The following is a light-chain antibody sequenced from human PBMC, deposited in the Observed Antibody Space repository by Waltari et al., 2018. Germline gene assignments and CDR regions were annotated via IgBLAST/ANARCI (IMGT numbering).Light chain of an antibody. CDR3: QSYDSSLSASV. V-gene: IGLV1-40*01. Sequence: QSVLTQPPSASGAPGQRVTISCTWSSSNIAAGYDVHWYQQLPGTAPKLLIYLNNNRPSGVPDRFSGSKSGTSASLAITGLQAEDEADYYCQSYDSSLSASVFGGGTKLTVL. CDR2: LNN. J-gene: IGLJ3*02. CDR1: SSNIAAGYD.